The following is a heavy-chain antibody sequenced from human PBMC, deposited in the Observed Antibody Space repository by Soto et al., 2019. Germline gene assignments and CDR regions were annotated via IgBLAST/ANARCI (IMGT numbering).Heavy chain of an antibody. V-gene: IGHV5-10-1*03. J-gene: IGHJ4*02. CDR2: IDPRDSSV. D-gene: IGHD3-9*01. CDR3: ARHAKYDLLTGYFH. Sequence: EMQLVQSGAEVKKPGESLRISCKGSGYSFASYWISWVRQMPGKGLEWMGRIDPRDSSVNYSPSFQSHVTISADKSVSTAYLQWGSLKASDTARYYCARHAKYDLLTGYFHWGQGTLVTVSS. CDR1: GYSFASYW.